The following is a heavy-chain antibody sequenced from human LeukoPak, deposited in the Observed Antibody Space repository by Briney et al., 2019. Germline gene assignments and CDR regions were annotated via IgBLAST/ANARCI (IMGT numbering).Heavy chain of an antibody. CDR3: AKVSSSCPDCSFDS. CDR2: IRYNGGKE. J-gene: IGHJ4*02. V-gene: IGHV3-30*02. Sequence: GGSLRLSCTASGFTFSAYAMHWVRQAPGKGLEWVAFIRYNGGKEHHADSVKGRFTISRDNSKNTLYLQMNSLRAEDTAVYYCAKVSSSCPDCSFDSWGQGTLDTVSS. CDR1: GFTFSAYA. D-gene: IGHD6-13*01.